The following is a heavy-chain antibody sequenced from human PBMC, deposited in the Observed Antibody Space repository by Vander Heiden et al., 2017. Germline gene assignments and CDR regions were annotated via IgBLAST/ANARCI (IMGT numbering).Heavy chain of an antibody. CDR2: INDRGST. CDR3: AREGKAGSKVWFDP. CDR1: GGSFSGYY. D-gene: IGHD6-19*01. Sequence: QVQLQQWGAGLLKPSETLSLNCAVYGGSFSGYYWSWIRQPPGKGLEWIGEINDRGSTNYNPSLKSRVTISLDTYKNQFSLKLSSVTAADTAVYYCAREGKAGSKVWFDPWGQGTLVTVSS. V-gene: IGHV4-34*01. J-gene: IGHJ5*02.